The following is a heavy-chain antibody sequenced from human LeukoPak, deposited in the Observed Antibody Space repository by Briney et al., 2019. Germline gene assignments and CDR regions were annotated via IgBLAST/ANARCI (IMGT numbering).Heavy chain of an antibody. Sequence: GGSLRLSCAASGFTFSSYAMSWVRHAPGKGLEWVSAISGSGGSTYYADSVKGRFTISRDNSKNTLYLQMNSLRAEDTAVYYCAKDSTSTMVRGVPTFDYWGQGTLVTVSS. D-gene: IGHD3-10*01. CDR2: ISGSGGST. J-gene: IGHJ4*02. CDR3: AKDSTSTMVRGVPTFDY. CDR1: GFTFSSYA. V-gene: IGHV3-23*01.